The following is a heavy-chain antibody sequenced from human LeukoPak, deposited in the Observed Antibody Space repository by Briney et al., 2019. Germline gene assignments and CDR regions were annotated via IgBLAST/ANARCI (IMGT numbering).Heavy chain of an antibody. D-gene: IGHD3-10*01. CDR1: GFTFSDYY. J-gene: IGHJ5*02. V-gene: IGHV3-11*01. Sequence: GGSLRLSCAASGFTFSDYYMSWIRQAPGKGLEWVSYISSSGSTIYYADSVKGRFTISRDNAKNSLYPQMNSLRAGDTAVYYCARDPRVGSSDPWGQGTLVTVSS. CDR2: ISSSGSTI. CDR3: ARDPRVGSSDP.